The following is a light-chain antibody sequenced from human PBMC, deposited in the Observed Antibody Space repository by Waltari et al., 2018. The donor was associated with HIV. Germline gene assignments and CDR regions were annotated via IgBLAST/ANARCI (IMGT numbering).Light chain of an antibody. J-gene: IGLJ1*01. Sequence: QSVLTQPPSASGTPGQRVTISCSGSSSNIGRNYVYWYQQLPGTAPKLLIYRNNQWPSGVPDRFAGSKSGTSASLAISGLRSEDEADYYCATWNDSLSGYVFGTGTKVTV. V-gene: IGLV1-47*01. CDR2: RNN. CDR1: SSNIGRNY. CDR3: ATWNDSLSGYV.